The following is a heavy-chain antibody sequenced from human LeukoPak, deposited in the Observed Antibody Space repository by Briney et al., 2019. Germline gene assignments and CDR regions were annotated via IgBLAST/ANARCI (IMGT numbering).Heavy chain of an antibody. CDR1: GFTFGDYA. J-gene: IGHJ4*02. D-gene: IGHD6-6*01. Sequence: QSGGSLRLSCGGSGFTFGDYAMTWVRQAPGEGLEWVSAISGNGAKTYYADSVKGRFTISRDNAKNSLYLLMNSLRAEDTAVYYCARDSEYSSSSSDYWGQGTLVTVSS. CDR3: ARDSEYSSSSSDY. V-gene: IGHV3-23*01. CDR2: ISGNGAKT.